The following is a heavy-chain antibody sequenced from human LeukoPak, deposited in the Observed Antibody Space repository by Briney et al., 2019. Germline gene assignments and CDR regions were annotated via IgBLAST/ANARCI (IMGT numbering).Heavy chain of an antibody. CDR2: ISWNSGSI. Sequence: GGSLRLSCAASGFTFDDYAMHWVRQAPGKGLEWVSGISWNSGSIGYADFVKGRFTISRDNAKNSLYLQMNSLRAEDTALYYCAKGLRGMQLWLYNGLSHAFDIWGQGTMVTASS. V-gene: IGHV3-9*01. CDR1: GFTFDDYA. J-gene: IGHJ3*02. D-gene: IGHD5-18*01. CDR3: AKGLRGMQLWLYNGLSHAFDI.